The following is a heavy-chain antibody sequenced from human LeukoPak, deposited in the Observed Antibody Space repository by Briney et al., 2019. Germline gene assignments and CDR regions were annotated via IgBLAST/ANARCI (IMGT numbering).Heavy chain of an antibody. CDR2: IYPGDSDT. Sequence: GESLKISCKGSGYSFTSYWIGWVRQMPGKGLEWMGIIYPGDSDTRYSPSFQGQVTISADKSISTAYLQWSSLKASDTAMYYCARLPYYDFWSGYSSYYYYMDVWGKGTTVTVSS. D-gene: IGHD3-3*01. V-gene: IGHV5-51*01. J-gene: IGHJ6*03. CDR1: GYSFTSYW. CDR3: ARLPYYDFWSGYSSYYYYMDV.